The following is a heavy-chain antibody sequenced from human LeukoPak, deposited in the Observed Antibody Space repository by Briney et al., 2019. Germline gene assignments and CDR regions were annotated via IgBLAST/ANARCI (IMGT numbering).Heavy chain of an antibody. V-gene: IGHV3-23*01. D-gene: IGHD1-14*01. CDR2: IGISDVDR. CDR1: GLTISSQA. J-gene: IGHJ4*02. Sequence: GGSLRLSCVASGLTISSQAMSWVRQAPGKGLECVSTIGISDVDRHYADSVKGRFTISRDNSKNTLYLQMNSLRADDTAVYYCAKDAPGAGGFDYWGQGTLVTVSS. CDR3: AKDAPGAGGFDY.